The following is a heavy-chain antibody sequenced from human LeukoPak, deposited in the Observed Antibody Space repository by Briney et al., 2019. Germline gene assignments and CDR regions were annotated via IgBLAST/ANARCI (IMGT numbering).Heavy chain of an antibody. D-gene: IGHD3-22*01. J-gene: IGHJ3*02. Sequence: ASVKVSCKASGYTFTGYYMHWVRQAPGQGVEWMGRINPNSGGTNYAQKFQGRVTMTRDTSISTAYMELSRLRSDDTAVYYCARDLDDSSGYYYRPRAFDIWGQGTIVTVSS. CDR2: INPNSGGT. CDR1: GYTFTGYY. V-gene: IGHV1-2*06. CDR3: ARDLDDSSGYYYRPRAFDI.